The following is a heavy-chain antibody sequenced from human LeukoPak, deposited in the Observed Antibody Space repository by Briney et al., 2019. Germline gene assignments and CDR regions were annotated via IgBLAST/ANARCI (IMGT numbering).Heavy chain of an antibody. CDR2: INFSGNT. CDR3: TRGGSADPFEH. Sequence: SETLSLTCTISSGSIGSFYWSWIRQPPGKGLEWIGYINFSGNTNYNSALKSRVTISIDTPKNQFSLKLNSVTAADTAVYYCTRGGSADPFEHWGQGTLVTVSS. CDR1: SGSIGSFY. D-gene: IGHD1-26*01. V-gene: IGHV4-59*08. J-gene: IGHJ4*02.